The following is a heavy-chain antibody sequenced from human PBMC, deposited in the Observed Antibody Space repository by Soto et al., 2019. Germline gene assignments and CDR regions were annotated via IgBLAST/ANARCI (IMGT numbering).Heavy chain of an antibody. D-gene: IGHD2-21*01. CDR1: GFTFSSYS. CDR2: ISSSSSTI. CDR3: ARVSPDLGDGQHHYYYYGMDV. V-gene: IGHV3-48*02. Sequence: PGGSLRLSCAASGFTFSSYSMNWVRQAPGKGLEWVSYISSSSSTIYYADSVKGRFTISRDNAKNSLYLQMNSLRDEGTAVYYCARVSPDLGDGQHHYYYYGMDVWGQGTTVTVSS. J-gene: IGHJ6*02.